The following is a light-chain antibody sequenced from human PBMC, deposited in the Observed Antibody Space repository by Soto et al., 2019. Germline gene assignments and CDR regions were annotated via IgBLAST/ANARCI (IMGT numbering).Light chain of an antibody. CDR3: LQDYNSWT. CDR1: QGIRND. J-gene: IGKJ1*01. Sequence: AMQMTQSPSSLSASVGDRVTITCRASQGIRNDLGWYQQKPGKAPKLLIYAASSLQSGVPSRFSGSGSGTDFTLTISSLQPEDFATYYCLQDYNSWTFGQGTKVEIK. CDR2: AAS. V-gene: IGKV1-6*01.